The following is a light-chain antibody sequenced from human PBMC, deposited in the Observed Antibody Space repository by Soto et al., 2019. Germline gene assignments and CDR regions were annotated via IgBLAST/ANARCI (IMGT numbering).Light chain of an antibody. J-gene: IGKJ5*01. Sequence: DIQMTQSPSSVPASVGDRVTITCRASQGINSWLAWYQQKPGKASKLLIDSASSLQGEVPSQFSGSGPGTDFTLTITSLQPEDFATYFCQQAKSFPITFGQGTRLEIK. CDR3: QQAKSFPIT. CDR1: QGINSW. V-gene: IGKV1-12*01. CDR2: SAS.